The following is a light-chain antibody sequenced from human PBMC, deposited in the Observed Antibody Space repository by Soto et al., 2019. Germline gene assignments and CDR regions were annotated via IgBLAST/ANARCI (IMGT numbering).Light chain of an antibody. CDR2: GAS. CDR3: QQYGSSAWT. Sequence: EIVLTQSPGTLSLSPGERATLSCRASQSVSSSYLAWYQQKPGQAPRLLIYGASSRATGIPDRFSCSGSGTDFTLTISRLEPEDFAVYDCQQYGSSAWTFGQGTKVEI. V-gene: IGKV3-20*01. J-gene: IGKJ1*01. CDR1: QSVSSSY.